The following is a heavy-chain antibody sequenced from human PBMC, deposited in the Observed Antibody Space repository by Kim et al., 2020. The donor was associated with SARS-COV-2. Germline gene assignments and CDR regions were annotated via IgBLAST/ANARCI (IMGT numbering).Heavy chain of an antibody. Sequence: GGSLRLSCAASGFTFSSYAMSWVRQAPGKGLEWVSAISGSGGSTYYADSVRGRFTISRDNSKNTLYLQMNSLRAEDTAVYYCAKAIAAAGTEYFQHWGQGTLVTVSS. CDR2: ISGSGGST. D-gene: IGHD6-13*01. J-gene: IGHJ1*01. V-gene: IGHV3-23*01. CDR1: GFTFSSYA. CDR3: AKAIAAAGTEYFQH.